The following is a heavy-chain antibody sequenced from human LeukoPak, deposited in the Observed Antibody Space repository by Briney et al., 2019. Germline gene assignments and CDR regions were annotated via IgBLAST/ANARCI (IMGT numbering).Heavy chain of an antibody. D-gene: IGHD3-22*01. V-gene: IGHV3-23*01. CDR3: SVMHRYYDGSGYWVQ. CDR1: GFPFSNYA. CDR2: ISTNGGCT. J-gene: IGHJ4*02. Sequence: GGSLRLSCAASGFPFSNYAMSWVRQAPGKGLEWVSGISTNGGCTSYADSVKGRFTISRDNPRNTLYMEMNSLRAEDTAVYYCSVMHRYYDGSGYWVQWGQGTLVTVSS.